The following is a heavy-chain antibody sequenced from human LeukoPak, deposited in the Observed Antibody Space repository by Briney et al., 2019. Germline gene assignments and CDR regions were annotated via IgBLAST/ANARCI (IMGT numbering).Heavy chain of an antibody. Sequence: GESLKISCKCSGYNFTSYWIGWVRQMPGKGLEWMGIIYPGDSDTRYSPSFQGQVTISADKSISTAYLQWSSLKASDTAMYYCARHIVGATLNDAFDIWGQGTMVTVSS. CDR3: ARHIVGATLNDAFDI. CDR1: GYNFTSYW. CDR2: IYPGDSDT. D-gene: IGHD1-26*01. J-gene: IGHJ3*02. V-gene: IGHV5-51*01.